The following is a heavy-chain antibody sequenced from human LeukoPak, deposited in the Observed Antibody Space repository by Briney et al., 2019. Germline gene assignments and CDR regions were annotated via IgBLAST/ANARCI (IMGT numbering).Heavy chain of an antibody. Sequence: GALGLSCAASGFTFSSYAMSWVRQAPGKGLEWVSAISGSGGSTYYADSVKGRFTISRDNSKNTLYLQMNSLRTEDTAVYYCARDVDTALVPHFDYWGQGTLVTVSS. CDR3: ARDVDTALVPHFDY. CDR2: ISGSGGST. CDR1: GFTFSSYA. V-gene: IGHV3-23*01. D-gene: IGHD5-18*01. J-gene: IGHJ4*02.